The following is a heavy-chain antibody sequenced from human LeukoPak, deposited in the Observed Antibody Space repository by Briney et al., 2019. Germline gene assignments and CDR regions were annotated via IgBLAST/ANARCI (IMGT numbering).Heavy chain of an antibody. CDR1: GYSISSGYY. Sequence: PSETLSLTCTVSGYSISSGYYWGWIRQPPGKGLEWIGSIYHSGSTYYYPSLKSRVTISVDTSKNQFSLKLSSVTAADTAVYYCARALLNCGGDCYPYYFDYWGQGTLVTVSS. CDR3: ARALLNCGGDCYPYYFDY. V-gene: IGHV4-38-2*02. D-gene: IGHD2-21*01. J-gene: IGHJ4*02. CDR2: IYHSGST.